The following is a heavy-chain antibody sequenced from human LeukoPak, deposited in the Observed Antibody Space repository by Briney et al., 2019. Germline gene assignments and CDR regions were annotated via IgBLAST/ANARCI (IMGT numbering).Heavy chain of an antibody. CDR3: TTEREGGPDY. D-gene: IGHD3-16*01. CDR1: GFTFSNAW. J-gene: IGHJ4*02. CDR2: IQRKIDGGTT. Sequence: VGSLRLSCEASGFTFSNAWMSWVRQVPGKGLEWVGRIQRKIDGGTTDYAAPVKGRFTISRDDSKNTLYLQLNSLKTEDTAVYYCTTEREGGPDYWGQGTLVTVSS. V-gene: IGHV3-15*01.